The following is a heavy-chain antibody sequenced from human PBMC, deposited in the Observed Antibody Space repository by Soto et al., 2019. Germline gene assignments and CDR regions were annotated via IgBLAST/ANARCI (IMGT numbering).Heavy chain of an antibody. CDR1: GFTFTSSA. D-gene: IGHD3-22*01. CDR3: AADPSYYYDSSGNYWFDP. V-gene: IGHV1-58*02. Sequence: ASVKVSCKASGFTFTSSAMQWVRQARGQRLEWIGWIVVGSGNTNYAQKFQERVTITRDMSTSTAYMELSSLRSEDTAVYYCAADPSYYYDSSGNYWFDPWGQGTLVTVSS. CDR2: IVVGSGNT. J-gene: IGHJ5*02.